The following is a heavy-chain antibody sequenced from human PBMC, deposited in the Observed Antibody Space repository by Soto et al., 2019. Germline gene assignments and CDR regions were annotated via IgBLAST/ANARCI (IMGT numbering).Heavy chain of an antibody. CDR1: GFTFSSYA. J-gene: IGHJ4*02. CDR3: AKGRRPHRNYYGSGSYAY. V-gene: IGHV3-23*01. CDR2: ISGSGGST. Sequence: TGGSLRLCCAASGFTFSSYAMSWVRQAPGKGLEWVSAISGSGGSTYYADSVKGRFTISRDNSKNTLYLQMNSLRAEDTAVYYCAKGRRPHRNYYGSGSYAYWGQGTLATVSP. D-gene: IGHD3-10*01.